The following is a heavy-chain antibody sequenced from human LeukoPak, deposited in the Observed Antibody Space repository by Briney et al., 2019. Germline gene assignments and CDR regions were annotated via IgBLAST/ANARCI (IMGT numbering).Heavy chain of an antibody. D-gene: IGHD3-22*01. Sequence: GGSLRLSCAASGFTFSSYWMSWVRQAPGKGLEWVSGINWNGGSTGYADSVKGRFTISRDNAKNSLYLQMNSLRAEDTALYHCARDYYDSSGSFDYWGQGTLVTVSS. CDR3: ARDYYDSSGSFDY. CDR1: GFTFSSYW. J-gene: IGHJ4*02. CDR2: INWNGGST. V-gene: IGHV3-20*01.